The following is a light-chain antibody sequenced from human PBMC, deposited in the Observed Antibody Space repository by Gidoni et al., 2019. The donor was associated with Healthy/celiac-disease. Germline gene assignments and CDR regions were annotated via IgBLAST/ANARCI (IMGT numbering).Light chain of an antibody. CDR1: SSNIGAGYD. V-gene: IGLV1-40*01. CDR3: QSYDSSLSAYV. Sequence: QSVPTQPPPVSGAPGQRATISCTGSSSNIGAGYDVHWYQQLPGTAPKLLIYGNSNRPSGVPDRFSGSKSGTSASLAITGLQAEDEADYYCQSYDSSLSAYVFGTGTKVTVL. J-gene: IGLJ1*01. CDR2: GNS.